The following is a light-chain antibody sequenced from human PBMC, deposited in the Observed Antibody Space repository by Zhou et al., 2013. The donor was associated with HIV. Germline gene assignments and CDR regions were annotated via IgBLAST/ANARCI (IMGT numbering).Light chain of an antibody. J-gene: IGKJ3*01. CDR1: QSVRSSY. CDR3: QHRSTWPRFT. Sequence: EVLMTQSPVTLSVSPGERATLSCRASQSVRSSYLAWYQQRPGQPPRLLIYDASSRATGIPARFIGSGSGTDFTLTINSLEPEDFAIYYCQHRSTWPRFTFGPGTRVDFK. V-gene: IGKV3D-20*02. CDR2: DAS.